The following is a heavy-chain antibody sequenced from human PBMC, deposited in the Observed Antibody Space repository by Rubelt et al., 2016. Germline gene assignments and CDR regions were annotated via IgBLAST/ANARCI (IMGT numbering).Heavy chain of an antibody. V-gene: IGHV3-30*19. CDR2: ISGDGNNK. CDR3: ARGWPIVGTTALDY. CDR1: GFTFSSYG. Sequence: QVQLVESGGGVVQPGRSLRLSCAASGFTFSSYGLHWVRQAPGKGLEWVAVISGDGNNKYYADSVKGQFTISRDNSKSTLYLQRNSLRAEDTALYYCARGWPIVGTTALDYWGQGTLVTVSS. J-gene: IGHJ4*02. D-gene: IGHD1-26*01.